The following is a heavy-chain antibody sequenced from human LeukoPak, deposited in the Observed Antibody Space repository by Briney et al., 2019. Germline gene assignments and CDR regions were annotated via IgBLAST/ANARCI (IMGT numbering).Heavy chain of an antibody. J-gene: IGHJ5*02. Sequence: GGSLRLSCAASGFTVSSNYMNWVRQAPGKGLEWVSIIYSGGNTYYADSVKGRFTISRDNAKNSLYLQMNSLRAEDTAVYYCARKQYSSSWYWWFDPWGQGTLVTVSS. D-gene: IGHD6-13*01. CDR1: GFTVSSNY. CDR3: ARKQYSSSWYWWFDP. V-gene: IGHV3-53*01. CDR2: IYSGGNT.